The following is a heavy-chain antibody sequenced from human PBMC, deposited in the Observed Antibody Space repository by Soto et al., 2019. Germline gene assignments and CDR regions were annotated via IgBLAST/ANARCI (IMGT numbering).Heavy chain of an antibody. CDR2: IYYSGST. CDR1: GGSISSGDYY. D-gene: IGHD3-3*01. CDR3: ARGSGFPPYYHYGMDV. Sequence: PSETLSLTCTVSGGSISSGDYYWSWIRQPPGKGLEWIGYIYYSGSTYYNPSLKSRVTISVDTSKNQFSLKLSSVTAADTAVYYCARGSGFPPYYHYGMDVWGQGTTVTVSS. J-gene: IGHJ6*02. V-gene: IGHV4-30-4*01.